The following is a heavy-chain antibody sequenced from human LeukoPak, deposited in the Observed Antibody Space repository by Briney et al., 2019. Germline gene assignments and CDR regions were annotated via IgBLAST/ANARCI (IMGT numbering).Heavy chain of an antibody. CDR1: GFTFSNYV. Sequence: GGSLRLFCAASGFTFSNYVMRWVRQAPGKGLEWVSAIGGGGTNTYYADSVKGRFTISRDNSRNTLYLQMNSLRAEDTAVYYCAKDTGRSDYDYWGQGTLVTVSS. CDR2: IGGGGTNT. V-gene: IGHV3-23*01. J-gene: IGHJ4*02. D-gene: IGHD1-14*01. CDR3: AKDTGRSDYDY.